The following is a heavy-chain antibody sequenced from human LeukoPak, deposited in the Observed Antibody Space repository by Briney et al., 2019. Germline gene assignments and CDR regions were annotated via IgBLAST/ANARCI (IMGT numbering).Heavy chain of an antibody. CDR2: IYYSRST. D-gene: IGHD2-15*01. CDR1: GGSISSYY. CDR3: ARSTYCSGGSCYLPFDY. Sequence: SETLSLTCTVSGGSISSYYWSWIRQPPGKGLEWIGYIYYSRSTNYNPSLKSRVTISVDTSKNQFSLKLSSVTAADTAVYYCARSTYCSGGSCYLPFDYWGQGTLVTVSS. V-gene: IGHV4-59*08. J-gene: IGHJ4*02.